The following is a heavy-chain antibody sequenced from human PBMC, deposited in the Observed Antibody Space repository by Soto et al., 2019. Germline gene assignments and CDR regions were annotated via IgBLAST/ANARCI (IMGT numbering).Heavy chain of an antibody. D-gene: IGHD5-12*01. CDR3: ARVSVDVPE. CDR1: GPTFIAYY. V-gene: IGHV1-2*02. CDR2: IDPKSGGT. J-gene: IGHJ4*02. Sequence: QLVQSGAEVKKHGASVRVSCKTSGPTFIAYYIHWVRQAPGQGLEWMGWIDPKSGGTTYEQKFLVRVTMTRDTSINTAYMDLNRLTSDDTAVYYCARVSVDVPEWGQGTLITVSS.